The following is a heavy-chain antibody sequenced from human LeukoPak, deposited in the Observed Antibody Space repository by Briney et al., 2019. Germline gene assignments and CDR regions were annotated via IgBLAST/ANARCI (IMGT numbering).Heavy chain of an antibody. Sequence: GGSLRLSCVTSGFTFDNYAMTWVRQAPGKGLEWVSSIYGNGYSIYYADSVRGRFTPSRDNSRNTLYLEMKNLRAEDTAVYYCARGPDAPEGAPFFYHYMDVWGKGTTVSVS. J-gene: IGHJ6*03. CDR1: GFTFDNYA. D-gene: IGHD2/OR15-2a*01. CDR2: IYGNGYSI. CDR3: ARGPDAPEGAPFFYHYMDV. V-gene: IGHV3-23*05.